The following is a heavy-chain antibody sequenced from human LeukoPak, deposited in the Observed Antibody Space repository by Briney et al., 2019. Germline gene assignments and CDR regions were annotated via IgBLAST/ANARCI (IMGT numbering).Heavy chain of an antibody. CDR1: GDTFIGYY. CDR3: AREAYDYGDDSREPNFDY. Sequence: GASVKVSCKASGDTFIGYYMHWVRHAPGQGLEGMGWINPNSGGTNYAQTFQGRVTMTRDTSISTAYMELSRLRSDDTAVYYCAREAYDYGDDSREPNFDYWGQGTLVTVSS. D-gene: IGHD4-17*01. V-gene: IGHV1-2*02. J-gene: IGHJ4*02. CDR2: INPNSGGT.